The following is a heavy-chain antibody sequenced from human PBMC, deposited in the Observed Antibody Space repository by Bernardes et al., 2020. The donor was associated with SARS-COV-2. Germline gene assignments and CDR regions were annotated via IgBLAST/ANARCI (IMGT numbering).Heavy chain of an antibody. CDR2: LYTSWSA. D-gene: IGHD5-12*01. CDR1: GGSISSSY. CDR3: SRERDGYTYYYYYGMDV. V-gene: IGHV4-4*07. J-gene: IGHJ6*04. Sequence: SETLSLTRTVSGGSISSSYWCWIRHRARPGLAWIGSLYTSWSANANPTLKSRVTMSVDTSKTQFSLKLSSVTAAATAVYYCSRERDGYTYYYYYGMDVWGKETTLTASP.